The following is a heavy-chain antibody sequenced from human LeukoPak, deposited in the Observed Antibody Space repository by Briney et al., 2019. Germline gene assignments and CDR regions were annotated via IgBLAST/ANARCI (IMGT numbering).Heavy chain of an antibody. J-gene: IGHJ3*02. D-gene: IGHD3-22*01. CDR3: ARLLDNDSSGDPDTFDM. V-gene: IGHV4-59*11. CDR2: VYYSGKT. CDR1: GGSLRGHF. Sequence: PSETLSLTRAFPGGSLRGHFWGWVRQPPGKGPGWVGYVYYSGKTYYSSSLRSRVTISVDTSKNHFSLKLTSVTAADTAVYYCARLLDNDSSGDPDTFDMWGQGTMVTVSS.